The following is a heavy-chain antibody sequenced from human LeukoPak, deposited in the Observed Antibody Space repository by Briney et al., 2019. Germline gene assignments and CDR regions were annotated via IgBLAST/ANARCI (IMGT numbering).Heavy chain of an antibody. V-gene: IGHV3-7*01. CDR2: IKTDGSES. CDR3: AGDLVGRYYAMDV. J-gene: IGHJ6*02. Sequence: GGSLRLSCAASGFDFNNYWMSWVRQAPGKGLEWVTNIKTDGSESHSADSAKGRFTISRDNARNSLYLQMNNLRAEDTAVYYCAGDLVGRYYAMDVWGPGTTVTVSS. D-gene: IGHD2-21*01. CDR1: GFDFNNYW.